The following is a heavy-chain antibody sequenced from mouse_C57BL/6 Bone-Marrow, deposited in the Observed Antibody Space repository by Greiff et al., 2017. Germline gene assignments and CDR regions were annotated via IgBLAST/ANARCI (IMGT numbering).Heavy chain of an antibody. CDR2: INPGSGGT. Sequence: VKLMESGAELVRPGTSVKVSCKASGYAFTNYLIEWVKQRPGQGLEWIGVINPGSGGTNYNAKFKGKATLTADKSSSTAYMQLSSLTSEDSAVYFCARRGYGYLSWFAYWGQGTLVTVSA. V-gene: IGHV1-54*01. J-gene: IGHJ3*01. D-gene: IGHD2-2*01. CDR1: GYAFTNYL. CDR3: ARRGYGYLSWFAY.